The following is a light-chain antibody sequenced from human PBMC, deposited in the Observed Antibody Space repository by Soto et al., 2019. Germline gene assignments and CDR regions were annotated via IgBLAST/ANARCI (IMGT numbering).Light chain of an antibody. CDR1: QSVSTN. Sequence: EIVLTQSQGTLSVSPGERATLSCRASQSVSTNLAWYQQKPGQAPRLLIYGASTRATGIPARFTGSGSGTEFTLIISSLQSEDSAVYYCQQYNSWLWTFGQGTKVDI. J-gene: IGKJ1*01. CDR2: GAS. CDR3: QQYNSWLWT. V-gene: IGKV3-15*01.